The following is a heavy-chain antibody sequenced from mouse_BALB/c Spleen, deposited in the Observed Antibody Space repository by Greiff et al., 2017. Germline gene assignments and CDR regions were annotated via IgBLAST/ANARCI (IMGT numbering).Heavy chain of an antibody. J-gene: IGHJ4*01. CDR1: GYAFSSSW. Sequence: QVQLQQSGPELVKPGASVKISCKASGYAFSSSWMNWVKQRPGQGLEWIGRIYPGDGDTNYNGKFKGKATLTADKSSSTAYMQLSSLTSVDSAVYFCARWTTATGHYYAMDYWGQGTSVTVSS. CDR2: IYPGDGDT. CDR3: ARWTTATGHYYAMDY. V-gene: IGHV1-82*01. D-gene: IGHD1-2*01.